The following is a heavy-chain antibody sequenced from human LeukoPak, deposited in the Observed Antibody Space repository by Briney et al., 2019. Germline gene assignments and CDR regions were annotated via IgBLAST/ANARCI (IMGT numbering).Heavy chain of an antibody. Sequence: PPETMSLTCTVYVCSISSYFWGWIRQPPWKELEWIGYIYYSGSGNYNPSLKGRVGISVATSKNQFPLKLSSVTAADTAVYYCAGALNSYSSGLEYLQHRGEGTLVTVSS. CDR3: AGALNSYSSGLEYLQH. V-gene: IGHV4-59*01. J-gene: IGHJ1*01. CDR1: VCSISSYF. CDR2: IYYSGSG. D-gene: IGHD6-19*01.